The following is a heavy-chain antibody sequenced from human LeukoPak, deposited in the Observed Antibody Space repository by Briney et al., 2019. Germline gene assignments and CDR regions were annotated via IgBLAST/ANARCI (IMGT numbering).Heavy chain of an antibody. CDR3: EKDIQRSVPFDSSCARGYFDY. Sequence: GGSLRLSCAASGFTFDDYAMHWVRQAPGKGLEWVSGISWNSGSIGYADSVKGRFTISRDNGKNSLYLQMNSLRAEDMDLYYCEKDIQRSVPFDSSCARGYFDYWGQGTLVTVSS. CDR2: ISWNSGSI. D-gene: IGHD6-6*01. J-gene: IGHJ4*02. CDR1: GFTFDDYA. V-gene: IGHV3-9*03.